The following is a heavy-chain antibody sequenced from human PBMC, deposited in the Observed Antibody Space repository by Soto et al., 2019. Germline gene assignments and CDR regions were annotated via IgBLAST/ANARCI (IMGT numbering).Heavy chain of an antibody. V-gene: IGHV1-46*01. CDR1: GYIFTSYY. Sequence: ASVKVSCKASGYIFTSYYIHWVRQAPGQGLEWMGWINPFDGSRMFAQSFQGRVTMTRDTSTSTVYMEVSSLRSEDTAVYYCARAYYDTKGYSLDPWGQG. D-gene: IGHD3-16*01. CDR3: ARAYYDTKGYSLDP. J-gene: IGHJ5*02. CDR2: INPFDGSR.